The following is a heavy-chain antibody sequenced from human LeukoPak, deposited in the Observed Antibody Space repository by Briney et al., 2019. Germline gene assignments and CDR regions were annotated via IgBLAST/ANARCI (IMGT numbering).Heavy chain of an antibody. CDR1: GGSFSGYY. J-gene: IGHJ4*02. CDR2: VNHSGST. Sequence: TSETLSLTCAVYGGSFSGYYWSWIRQPPGKGLEWIGEVNHSGSTNYNPSLKSRVTISVDTSKNQFSLKLSSVTAADTAVYYCASNYYYDSSGYPAYWGQGTLVTVSS. CDR3: ASNYYYDSSGYPAY. D-gene: IGHD3-22*01. V-gene: IGHV4-34*01.